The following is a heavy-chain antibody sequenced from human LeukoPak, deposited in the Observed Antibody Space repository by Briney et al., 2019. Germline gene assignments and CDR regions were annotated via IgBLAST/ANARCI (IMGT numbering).Heavy chain of an antibody. CDR2: IYPDESNI. CDR3: ARPPSRGYSPSFEY. Sequence: GESLKISRRGPGYSFLTYWIAWVRQMPGKGLEWRGIIYPDESNIRYSPLFQGQVTIPADKPITTAYLQWSSLNASDTAMYYCARPPSRGYSPSFEYRGQGALVTVSS. CDR1: GYSFLTYW. V-gene: IGHV5-51*01. J-gene: IGHJ4*02. D-gene: IGHD2-2*03.